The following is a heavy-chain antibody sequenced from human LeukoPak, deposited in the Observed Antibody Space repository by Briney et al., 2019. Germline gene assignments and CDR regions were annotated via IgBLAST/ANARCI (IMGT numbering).Heavy chain of an antibody. Sequence: SETLPLTCTVSGGSISSSSYYWGWIRQPPGKGLEWIGSIYYSGSTYYNPSLKSRVTISVDTSKNQFSLKLSSVTAADTAVYYCARQPMVRGVISFIDYWGQGTLVTVSS. CDR1: GGSISSSSYY. J-gene: IGHJ4*02. V-gene: IGHV4-39*01. CDR3: ARQPMVRGVISFIDY. CDR2: IYYSGST. D-gene: IGHD3-10*01.